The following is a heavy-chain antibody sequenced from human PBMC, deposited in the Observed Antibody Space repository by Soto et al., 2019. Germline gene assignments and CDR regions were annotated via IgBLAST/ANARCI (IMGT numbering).Heavy chain of an antibody. Sequence: GESLKISCKGSGYSFTSYWIGWVRQMPGKGLEWMGIIYPGDSDTRYSPSFQGRVTISADKSISTAYLQWSSLKASDTAMYYCARLSPFGYCSGGSCYFFDYWGQGTLVTVSS. V-gene: IGHV5-51*01. D-gene: IGHD2-15*01. CDR2: IYPGDSDT. J-gene: IGHJ4*02. CDR1: GYSFTSYW. CDR3: ARLSPFGYCSGGSCYFFDY.